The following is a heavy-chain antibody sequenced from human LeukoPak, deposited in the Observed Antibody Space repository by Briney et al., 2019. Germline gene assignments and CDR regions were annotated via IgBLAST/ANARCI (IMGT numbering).Heavy chain of an antibody. J-gene: IGHJ4*02. V-gene: IGHV4-59*01. D-gene: IGHD6-19*01. CDR1: GGSISTYS. CDR2: IYYSGST. CDR3: ASHRYSSGWYYFDH. Sequence: SETLSLTCTVSGGSISTYSWSCLRQPPGKGLEWIGYIYYSGSTAYNPSLKSRGTISLDTAKNQFSLKLSSVTAADTAVYYCASHRYSSGWYYFDHWGQGTLVTVSS.